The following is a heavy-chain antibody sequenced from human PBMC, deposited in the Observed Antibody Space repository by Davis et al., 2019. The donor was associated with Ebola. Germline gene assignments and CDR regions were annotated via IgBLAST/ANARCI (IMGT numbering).Heavy chain of an antibody. J-gene: IGHJ2*01. V-gene: IGHV4-4*02. Sequence: SETLSLTCAVSGGSISSSNWWSWVRQPPGKGLEWIGYIYYSGSTNYNPSLKSRVTISVDTSKNQFSLKLSSVTAADTAVYYCARAYCSGGSCYPWYFDLWGRGTLVTVSS. CDR3: ARAYCSGGSCYPWYFDL. CDR1: GGSISSSNW. CDR2: IYYSGST. D-gene: IGHD2-15*01.